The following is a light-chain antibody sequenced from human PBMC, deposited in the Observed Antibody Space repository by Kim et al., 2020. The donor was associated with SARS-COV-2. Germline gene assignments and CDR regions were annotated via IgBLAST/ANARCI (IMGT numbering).Light chain of an antibody. Sequence: QSITISCTGTSSDVGNYNLVSWYQQHPGKAPKLMIYDVSKRPSGVSSRFSGSKSGNTASLTISGLQAEDEADYYCCSYAGTGTYVFGTGTKVTVL. CDR3: CSYAGTGTYV. J-gene: IGLJ1*01. CDR2: DVS. V-gene: IGLV2-23*02. CDR1: SSDVGNYNL.